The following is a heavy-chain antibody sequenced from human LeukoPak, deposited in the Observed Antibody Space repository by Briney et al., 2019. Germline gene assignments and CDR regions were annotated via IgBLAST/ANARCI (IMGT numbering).Heavy chain of an antibody. V-gene: IGHV3-21*01. CDR3: ARVRVAAATFDAFDI. CDR2: ISSSSGYI. J-gene: IGHJ3*02. Sequence: PGGSLRLSCAASGFTFSSYSMNWVRQAPGKGLEWVSSISSSSGYIYYADSVKGRFTISRDNAKNSLYLQMNSLRAEDTAVYYCARVRVAAATFDAFDIWGQGTMVTVSS. CDR1: GFTFSSYS. D-gene: IGHD2-15*01.